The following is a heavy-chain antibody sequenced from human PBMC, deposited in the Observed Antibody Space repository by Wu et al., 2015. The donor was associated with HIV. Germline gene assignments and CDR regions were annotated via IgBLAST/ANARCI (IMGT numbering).Heavy chain of an antibody. D-gene: IGHD2-2*03. CDR1: GYTFTTYY. J-gene: IGHJ5*02. CDR3: ARAGGFCSGTSCLDL. Sequence: QVQLVQSGAEVKKPGASVKVSCKASGYTFTTYYIHWVRQSPGHGLEWVGIINPSSGSTSYAQKFKGRVTMTRDTSTATVYMEMSSLTSDDTATYSCARAGGFCSGTSCLDLWGQGTLVTVFS. V-gene: IGHV1-46*01. CDR2: INPSSGST.